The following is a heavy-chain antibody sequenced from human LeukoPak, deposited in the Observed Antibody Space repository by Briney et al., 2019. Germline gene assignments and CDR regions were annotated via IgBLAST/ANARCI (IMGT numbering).Heavy chain of an antibody. D-gene: IGHD4-23*01. CDR1: GYTFTSYY. V-gene: IGHV1-46*01. J-gene: IGHJ5*02. Sequence: GASVKVSCKASGYTFTSYYMHWVRQAPGQGLEWMGIINPSGGSTSYAQKLQGRVTMTTDTSTSTAYMELRSLRSDDTAVYYCARIFLSVVAPKRWFDPWGQGTLVTVSS. CDR3: ARIFLSVVAPKRWFDP. CDR2: INPSGGST.